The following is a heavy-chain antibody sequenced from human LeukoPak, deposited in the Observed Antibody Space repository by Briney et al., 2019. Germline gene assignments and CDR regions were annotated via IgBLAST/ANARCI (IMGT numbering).Heavy chain of an antibody. Sequence: PSETLSLTCAVSGGSISSGVYSWTWIRQPPGKGLEWIGYIYYSGNTYYNPSLKSRLTISVDTSKNQLSLKLSSVTAADTAVYYCARGGGSGDYHDAFDIWGQGTMVTVSS. CDR3: ARGGGSGDYHDAFDI. J-gene: IGHJ3*02. CDR2: IYYSGNT. V-gene: IGHV4-30-4*07. D-gene: IGHD4-17*01. CDR1: GGSISSGVYS.